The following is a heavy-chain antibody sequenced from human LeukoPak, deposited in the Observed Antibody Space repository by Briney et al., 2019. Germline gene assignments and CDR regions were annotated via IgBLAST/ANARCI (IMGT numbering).Heavy chain of an antibody. CDR3: ARDQLAGYSGSYLDL. CDR2: ISYDGSTK. CDR1: GFTFSSSA. J-gene: IGHJ3*01. D-gene: IGHD1-26*01. V-gene: IGHV3-30-3*01. Sequence: PGWSLRLSCAASGFTFSSSAMQCVRQAPGKGLGWVAIISYDGSTKYYADSVKGRFNNSRDNANNTLYLQMNSLRAEDTAVYYCARDQLAGYSGSYLDLWGQGTMVTVSS.